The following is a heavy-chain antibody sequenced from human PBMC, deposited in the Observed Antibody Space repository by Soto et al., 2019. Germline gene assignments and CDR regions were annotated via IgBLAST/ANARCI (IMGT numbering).Heavy chain of an antibody. V-gene: IGHV1-18*01. CDR1: DYIFTTSG. CDR2: ISAYKGNT. Sequence: QVQLVQSGAEVKKPGASVKVSCKASDYIFTTSGFSWVRQAPGQGLEWMGWISAYKGNTSYAERLQGRVTMTTDTSTSTAYMELRSLRSDDTAVYYCARERSYGLDYWGQGTLVTVSS. CDR3: ARERSYGLDY. J-gene: IGHJ4*02. D-gene: IGHD5-18*01.